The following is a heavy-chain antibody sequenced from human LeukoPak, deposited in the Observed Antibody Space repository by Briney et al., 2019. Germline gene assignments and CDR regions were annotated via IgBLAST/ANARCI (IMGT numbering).Heavy chain of an antibody. CDR2: IRYDGSNK. J-gene: IGHJ4*02. D-gene: IGHD3-3*01. V-gene: IGHV3-30*02. CDR3: TRSGYLLFDY. CDR1: GFTFSSYG. Sequence: GGSLRLSCAASGFTFSSYGMHWVRQAPGKGLEWVAFIRYDGSNKYYADSVKGRFTISRDNSKNTLYLQMNSLRAEDTAVYYCTRSGYLLFDYWGQGTLVTVSS.